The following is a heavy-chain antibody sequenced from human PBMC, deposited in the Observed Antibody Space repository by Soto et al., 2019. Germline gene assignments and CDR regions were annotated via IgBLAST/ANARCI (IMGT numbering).Heavy chain of an antibody. Sequence: GGSLRLSCAASGFTFSNYWMTWVRQAPGKGLEWVANIKQDGSKKSYLDSVRGRFTISRDNARNSLYLEMNSLRAEDTALYYCARDVAPGNIPRYLDAFDIWGQGTMVTGSS. V-gene: IGHV3-7*05. D-gene: IGHD3-10*01. CDR2: IKQDGSKK. CDR3: ARDVAPGNIPRYLDAFDI. J-gene: IGHJ3*02. CDR1: GFTFSNYW.